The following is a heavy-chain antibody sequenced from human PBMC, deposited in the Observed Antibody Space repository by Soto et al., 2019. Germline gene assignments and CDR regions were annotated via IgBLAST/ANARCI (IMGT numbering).Heavy chain of an antibody. CDR1: GFTFSNYW. CDR2: INSDGSST. Sequence: PGGSLRLSCAASGFTFSNYWMHWVRQAPGKGLLWVSRINSDGSSTNYADSVKGRFTISRDNAKNTLYLQMNSLRAEDTAVYYCARDTRFLETFDCWGQGTLVTVSS. CDR3: ARDTRFLETFDC. V-gene: IGHV3-74*01. D-gene: IGHD3-3*01. J-gene: IGHJ4*02.